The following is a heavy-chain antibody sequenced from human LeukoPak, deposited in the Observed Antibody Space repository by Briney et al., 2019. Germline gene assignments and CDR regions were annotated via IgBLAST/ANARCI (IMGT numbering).Heavy chain of an antibody. CDR1: GDSVSSNSAA. CDR3: ARDRLVQTFRDYYYYMDV. D-gene: IGHD6-19*01. J-gene: IGHJ6*03. CDR2: TYYRSKWYN. Sequence: SQTLSLTCAISGDSVSSNSAAWNWIRQCPSRGLEWLGRTYYRSKWYNDYAVSVKSRITINPDTSKNQFSLQLNSVTPEDTAVYYCARDRLVQTFRDYYYYMDVWGKGTTVTISS. V-gene: IGHV6-1*01.